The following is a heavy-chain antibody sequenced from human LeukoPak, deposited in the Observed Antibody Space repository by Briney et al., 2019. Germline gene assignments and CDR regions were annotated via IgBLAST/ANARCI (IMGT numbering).Heavy chain of an antibody. D-gene: IGHD5-18*01. CDR3: ARGRDTAMVNS. Sequence: SETLSLTCTVSGGSMSSYYWSWIRQPPGKGLEWLGYVYYSGNTNYNPPFKSRVTMSLDVSKNQVSLNLTSVTAADTAFYYCARGRDTAMVNSWGQGTLVTVSS. CDR2: VYYSGNT. J-gene: IGHJ5*02. V-gene: IGHV4-59*08. CDR1: GGSMSSYY.